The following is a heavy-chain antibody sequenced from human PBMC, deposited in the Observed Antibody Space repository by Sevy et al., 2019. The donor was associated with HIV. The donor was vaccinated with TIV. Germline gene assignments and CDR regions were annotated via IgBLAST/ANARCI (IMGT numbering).Heavy chain of an antibody. V-gene: IGHV3-15*01. CDR1: GFTFSNAW. J-gene: IGHJ4*02. D-gene: IGHD3-22*01. CDR3: ATAPGYYDSAPFDY. CDR2: IKSKIDGETT. Sequence: GESLKISCAVSGFTFSNAWMNWVRQAPGTGLQWVGLIKSKIDGETTDYVAPVKGRFTISRDDSTNTLYLQMNSLKTVDTGVYYCATAPGYYDSAPFDYWGPGTLVTVSS.